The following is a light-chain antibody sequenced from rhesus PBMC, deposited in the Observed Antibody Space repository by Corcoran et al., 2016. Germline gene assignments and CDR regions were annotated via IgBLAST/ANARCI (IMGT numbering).Light chain of an antibody. CDR2: EVN. V-gene: IGLV2-32*02. CDR1: SSDIGGYNY. J-gene: IGLJ1*01. CDR3: ISFAGRNTYI. Sequence: QSAPTQPPSVSGSPGQSVTISCTGTSSDIGGYNYVSWYQQHPGTAPKVMIHEVNKRPSGISDRFSGSKSANTASLTISGLQAEDEADYYCISFAGRNTYIFGGGTRLTVL.